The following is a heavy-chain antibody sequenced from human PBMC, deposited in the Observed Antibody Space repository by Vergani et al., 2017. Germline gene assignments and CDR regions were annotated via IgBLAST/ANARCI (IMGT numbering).Heavy chain of an antibody. CDR1: GFTFSDYY. CDR2: ISSSGSTI. Sequence: QVQLVESGGGLVKPGGSLRLSCAASGFTFSDYYMSWIREAPGKGLEWVSYISSSGSTIYYADTVKGRFTISRENAKNSLYLQMNSLRAEDTAVYYCARDQARGPSGYSSSWYFGWFDPGGQGTLVTVSS. J-gene: IGHJ5*02. D-gene: IGHD6-13*01. V-gene: IGHV3-11*01. CDR3: ARDQARGPSGYSSSWYFGWFDP.